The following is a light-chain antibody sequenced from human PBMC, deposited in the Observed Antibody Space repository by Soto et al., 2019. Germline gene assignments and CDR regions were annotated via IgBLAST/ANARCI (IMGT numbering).Light chain of an antibody. Sequence: DIQMTQSPSTLSASVGDRVTITCRASQSLLRSLAWYQQKAGKAPKLLIYDASNLQCGVPSRFSGSGSGTEFTLTISGLQPDDFATYYCQQYIAYSYSFGQGTKLEIK. V-gene: IGKV1-5*01. J-gene: IGKJ2*01. CDR2: DAS. CDR1: QSLLRS. CDR3: QQYIAYSYS.